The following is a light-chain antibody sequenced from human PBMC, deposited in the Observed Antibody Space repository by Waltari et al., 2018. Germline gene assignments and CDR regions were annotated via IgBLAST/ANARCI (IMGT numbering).Light chain of an antibody. CDR1: SRNVGGYKY. J-gene: IGLJ1*01. CDR2: DVS. CDR3: ISYTSSRHYV. Sequence: QSALTQPASVSGSPGQSITISCPGSSRNVGGYKYVSWYQQHPGKAPKLILFDVSGRPFGVSTRFSGSKSGNTASLTISGLQPDDEADYHCISYTSSRHYVFGSGTKVIVL. V-gene: IGLV2-14*03.